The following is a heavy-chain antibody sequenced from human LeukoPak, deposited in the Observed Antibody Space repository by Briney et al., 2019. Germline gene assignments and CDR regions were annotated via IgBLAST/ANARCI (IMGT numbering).Heavy chain of an antibody. CDR3: AKGDGYSSGHNYYGMDV. CDR1: GFTFSSYA. J-gene: IGHJ6*02. Sequence: GGSLRLSCAASGFTFSSYAMHWVRQAPGKGLEWVAVISYDGSNKYYADSVKGRFTISRDNSKNTLYLQMNSLRAEDTAVYYCAKGDGYSSGHNYYGMDVWGQGTTVTVSS. CDR2: ISYDGSNK. V-gene: IGHV3-30-3*01. D-gene: IGHD6-19*01.